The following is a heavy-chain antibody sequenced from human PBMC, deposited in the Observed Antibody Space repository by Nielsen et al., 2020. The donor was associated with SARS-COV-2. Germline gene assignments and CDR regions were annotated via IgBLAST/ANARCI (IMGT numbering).Heavy chain of an antibody. J-gene: IGHJ4*02. CDR3: ARERDIVVVPAAFDY. CDR2: IYYSGST. CDR1: GGSISSGDCY. D-gene: IGHD2-2*01. V-gene: IGHV4-30-4*01. Sequence: SETLSLTCTVSGGSISSGDCYWSWIRQPPGKGLEWIGYIYYSGSTYYNPSLKSRVTISVDTSKNQFSLKLSSVTAADTAVYYCARERDIVVVPAAFDYWGQGTLVTVSS.